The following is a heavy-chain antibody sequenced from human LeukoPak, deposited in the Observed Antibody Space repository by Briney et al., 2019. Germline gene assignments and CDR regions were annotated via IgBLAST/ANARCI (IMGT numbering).Heavy chain of an antibody. V-gene: IGHV3-30*02. J-gene: IGHJ6*03. CDR1: GFTFSSYG. CDR2: IRYDGSNK. Sequence: GGSLRLSCAASGFTFSSYGMHWVRQAPGKGLEWVAFIRYDGSNKYYADSVKGRFTISRDNSKNTLYLQINSLRAEDTAVYYCAKRGSYYYYMDVWGKGTTVTVSS. CDR3: AKRGSYYYYMDV. D-gene: IGHD3-10*01.